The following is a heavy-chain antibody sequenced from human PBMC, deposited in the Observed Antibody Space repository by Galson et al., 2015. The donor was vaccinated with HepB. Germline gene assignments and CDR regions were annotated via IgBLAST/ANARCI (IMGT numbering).Heavy chain of an antibody. CDR3: ASEPRTFFGGQNYGLDV. V-gene: IGHV1-18*01. CDR2: NSDDNGNI. J-gene: IGHJ6*02. CDR1: GYTFTRFG. Sequence: SVKVSCKASGYTFTRFGISWVRQAPGQGLEWMGGNSDDNGNIKDAQKFRGRVTMTTDTSTSTAYMELGSLRSDDTAVYYCASEPRTFFGGQNYGLDVWGQGTTVTVSS. D-gene: IGHD4-23*01.